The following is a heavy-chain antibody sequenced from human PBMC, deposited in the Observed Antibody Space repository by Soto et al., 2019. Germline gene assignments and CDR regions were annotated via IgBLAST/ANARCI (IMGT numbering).Heavy chain of an antibody. CDR2: ISSTGGST. J-gene: IGHJ3*02. CDR1: GFPFSNYA. D-gene: IGHD6-6*01. Sequence: PGGSLRLSCAASGFPFSNYAMTWVRRAPGKGLEWVSGISSTGGSTYYPDSVKGRFTISRDNSKNTLYLQMNSLRAEDTAIYYCAKVHYSSSSAAYDAFDTWGQGIMVTVSS. V-gene: IGHV3-23*01. CDR3: AKVHYSSSSAAYDAFDT.